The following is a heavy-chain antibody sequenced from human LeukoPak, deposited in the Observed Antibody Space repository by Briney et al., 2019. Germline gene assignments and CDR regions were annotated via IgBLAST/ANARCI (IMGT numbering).Heavy chain of an antibody. Sequence: PGGSLRLSCAASGFTLSSYWMHWVRQAPGKGLVWVSRINSDGSSTSYADSVKGRFTISRDNAKNTLYLQMNSLRAEDTAVYYCAREGGYSSGWPFDYWGQGTLVTVSS. D-gene: IGHD6-19*01. CDR3: AREGGYSSGWPFDY. J-gene: IGHJ4*02. CDR1: GFTLSSYW. V-gene: IGHV3-74*01. CDR2: INSDGSST.